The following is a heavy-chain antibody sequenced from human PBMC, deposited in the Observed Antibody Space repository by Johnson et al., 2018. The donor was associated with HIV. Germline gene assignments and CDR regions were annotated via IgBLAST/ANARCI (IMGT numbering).Heavy chain of an antibody. V-gene: IGHV3-30-3*01. CDR1: GFTFSSYA. CDR2: ISYDGSNK. Sequence: QVQLVESGGGVVQPGRSLRLSCAASGFTFSSYAMYWVRQAPGKGLEWVAVISYDGSNKYYADSVKGRFTISRDNSKNTLYLQMNSLRAEDTAVYYCARQTLRAVDIWGQGTMVTVSS. J-gene: IGHJ3*02. CDR3: ARQTLRAVDI.